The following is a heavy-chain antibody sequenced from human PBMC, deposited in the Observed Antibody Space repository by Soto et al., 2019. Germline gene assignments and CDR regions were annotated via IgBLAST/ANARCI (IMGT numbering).Heavy chain of an antibody. V-gene: IGHV3-23*01. D-gene: IGHD1-7*01. J-gene: IGHJ4*02. CDR3: AKRETGTSFDY. CDR1: GFTFSSYA. CDR2: ISGSGGST. Sequence: GGSLRLSCAASGFTFSSYAMNWVRQAPGKGLEWVSVISGSGGSTYYADSVKGRFTISRDNSKNTLYLQMNSLRAEDTAVYYCAKRETGTSFDYGGQGPLVPVSS.